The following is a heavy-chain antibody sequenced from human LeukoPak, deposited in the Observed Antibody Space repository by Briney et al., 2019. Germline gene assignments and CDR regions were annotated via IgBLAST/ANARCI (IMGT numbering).Heavy chain of an antibody. V-gene: IGHV1-69*04. CDR3: AREVVEMATIRYWYFDY. CDR1: GGTFSSYA. J-gene: IGHJ4*02. D-gene: IGHD5-24*01. CDR2: IIPILGIA. Sequence: GSSVKVCCKASGGTFSSYAISWVRQAPGQGLEWMGRIIPILGIANYAQKFQGRVTITAGKSTSTAYMELSSLRSEDTAVYYCAREVVEMATIRYWYFDYWGQGTLVTVSS.